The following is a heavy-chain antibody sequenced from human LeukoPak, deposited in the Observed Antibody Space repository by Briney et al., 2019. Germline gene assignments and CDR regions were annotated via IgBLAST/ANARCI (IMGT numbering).Heavy chain of an antibody. CDR1: GGSISSYY. CDR2: IYTSGST. Sequence: PSETLSLTCTVSGGSISSYYWSWIRQPAGKGLEWIARIYTSGSTNYNPSLKSRVTMSVDTSKNQFSLKLSSVTAADTAVYYCARGPAKWELPLGAFDIWGQGTMVTVSS. V-gene: IGHV4-4*07. J-gene: IGHJ3*02. D-gene: IGHD1-26*01. CDR3: ARGPAKWELPLGAFDI.